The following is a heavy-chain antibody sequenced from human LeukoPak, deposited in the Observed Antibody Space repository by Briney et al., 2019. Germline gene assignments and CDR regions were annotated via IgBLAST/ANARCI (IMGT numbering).Heavy chain of an antibody. CDR2: INIDGNTS. V-gene: IGHV3-74*01. J-gene: IGHJ4*02. D-gene: IGHD5-12*01. Sequence: GGSLRLSCAASGFTFSSYWMHWVRQAPGKGLVWVSRINIDGNTSNYADSVKGRFTISRDNAKNAVYLQMNSLRVGDTAVYYCARASALATPPFAYWGQGTLVTVSS. CDR3: ARASALATPPFAY. CDR1: GFTFSSYW.